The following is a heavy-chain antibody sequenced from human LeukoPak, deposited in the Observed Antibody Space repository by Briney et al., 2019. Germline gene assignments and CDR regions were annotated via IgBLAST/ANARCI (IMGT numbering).Heavy chain of an antibody. CDR3: AKDSGSSWRPWDYYYYMDV. Sequence: GGSLRLSCAASGFTFSSYGMHWVRQAPGKGLEWVAVISYDGSNKYYADSVKGRFTISRDNSKNTLYLQMNSLRAEDTAVYYCAKDSGSSWRPWDYYYYMDVWGKGTTVTISS. J-gene: IGHJ6*03. D-gene: IGHD6-13*01. V-gene: IGHV3-30*18. CDR1: GFTFSSYG. CDR2: ISYDGSNK.